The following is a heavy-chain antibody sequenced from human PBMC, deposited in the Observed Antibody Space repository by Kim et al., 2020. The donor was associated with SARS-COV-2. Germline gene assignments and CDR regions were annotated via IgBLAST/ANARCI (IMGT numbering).Heavy chain of an antibody. V-gene: IGHV1-3*01. CDR3: ARALSGALDY. Sequence: NTKYSQKFQERVTITRDTSARTGYMEWSSLRSEDTALYYCARALSGALDYWGQGTLVTVSS. J-gene: IGHJ4*02. CDR2: NT. D-gene: IGHD7-27*01.